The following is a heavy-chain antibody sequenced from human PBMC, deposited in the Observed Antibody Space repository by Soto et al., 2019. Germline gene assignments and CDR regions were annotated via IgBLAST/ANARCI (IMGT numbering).Heavy chain of an antibody. CDR1: GFTFSSYA. Sequence: GGSLRLSCAASGFTFSSYAMSWVRQAPGKGLEWVSAISGSGGSTYYADSVKGRFTISRDNSKNTLYLQMNSLRAEDTAVYYCAKVDRYGYSSGFPTRYFDYWGQGTLVTVSS. CDR2: ISGSGGST. V-gene: IGHV3-23*01. J-gene: IGHJ4*02. D-gene: IGHD6-19*01. CDR3: AKVDRYGYSSGFPTRYFDY.